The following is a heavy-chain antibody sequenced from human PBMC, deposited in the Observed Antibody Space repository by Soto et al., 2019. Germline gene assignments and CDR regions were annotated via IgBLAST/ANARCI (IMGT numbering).Heavy chain of an antibody. CDR1: GFTFSSYG. CDR3: AKDQEEGSWYPDGYGMDV. J-gene: IGHJ6*02. V-gene: IGHV3-30*18. D-gene: IGHD6-13*01. CDR2: ISYDGSNK. Sequence: GGSLRLSCAASGFTFSSYGMHWVRQAPGKGLEWVAVISYDGSNKYYADSVKGRFTISRDNSKNTLYLQMNSLRAEDTAVYYCAKDQEEGSWYPDGYGMDVWGQGTTVTVSS.